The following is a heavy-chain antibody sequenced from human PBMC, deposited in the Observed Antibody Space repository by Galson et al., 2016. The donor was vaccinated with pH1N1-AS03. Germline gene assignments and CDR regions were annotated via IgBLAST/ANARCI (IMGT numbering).Heavy chain of an antibody. D-gene: IGHD4-17*01. CDR2: ISYDGSNK. CDR3: ARDLWDPSTTSHYYYGMDV. Sequence: SLRLSCAASGLTFSTYAMHWVRQAPGKGLECVAVISYDGSNKYYADSVKGRFTISRDNSKNTLYLLMNSLTAEDTAVYYCARDLWDPSTTSHYYYGMDVWGQGTTVTVSS. CDR1: GLTFSTYA. J-gene: IGHJ6*02. V-gene: IGHV3-30*04.